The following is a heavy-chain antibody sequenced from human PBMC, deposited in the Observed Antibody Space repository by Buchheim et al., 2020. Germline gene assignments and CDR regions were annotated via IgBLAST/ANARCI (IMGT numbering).Heavy chain of an antibody. Sequence: EVQLVESGGGLVQPGGSLRLSCAASGFTFSSFWMHWVRQGPGQGLVWVSRINSDGSSPSYADSVKGRFTISRDNAKNTLYLEMNSLRAEDTAVYYCARAATPLNWFDPWGQGTL. CDR3: ARAATPLNWFDP. V-gene: IGHV3-74*01. D-gene: IGHD2-15*01. CDR2: INSDGSSP. CDR1: GFTFSSFW. J-gene: IGHJ5*02.